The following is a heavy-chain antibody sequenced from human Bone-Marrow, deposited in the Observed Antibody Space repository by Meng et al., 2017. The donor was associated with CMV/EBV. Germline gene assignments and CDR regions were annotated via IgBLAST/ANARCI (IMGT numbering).Heavy chain of an antibody. J-gene: IGHJ3*02. CDR1: GFTFSSYA. V-gene: IGHV3-23*01. CDR2: ISGSGGST. CDR3: AKDWPDSGYDTDAFDI. Sequence: GFTFSSYAMSWVRQAPGKGLEWVSAISGSGGSTYYADSVKGRFTISRDNSKNTLYLQMNSLRAEDTAVYYCAKDWPDSGYDTDAFDIWGQGTMVTVSS. D-gene: IGHD5-12*01.